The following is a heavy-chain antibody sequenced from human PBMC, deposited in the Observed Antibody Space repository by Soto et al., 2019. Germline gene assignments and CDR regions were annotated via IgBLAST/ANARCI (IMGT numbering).Heavy chain of an antibody. J-gene: IGHJ4*02. V-gene: IGHV4-39*01. D-gene: IGHD6-13*01. Sequence: SETLCLTCTVSGGSISSSSYYGGWIRQPPGKGLEWIGSIYYSGSTYYNPSLKSRVTISVDTSKNQFSLKLSSVTAADTAVYYCARHGGIAAAGKIDYWGQGTLVTVSS. CDR3: ARHGGIAAAGKIDY. CDR2: IYYSGST. CDR1: GGSISSSSYY.